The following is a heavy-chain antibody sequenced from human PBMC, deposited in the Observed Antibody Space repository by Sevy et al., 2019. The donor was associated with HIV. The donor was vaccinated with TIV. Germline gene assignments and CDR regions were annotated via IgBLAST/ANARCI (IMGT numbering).Heavy chain of an antibody. V-gene: IGHV3-33*08. D-gene: IGHD2-21*02. Sequence: GGSLRLSCAASGFTFSSYVMHWVRQATGKGLEWVALIWYDGTIKYYADSVKGRFTISRDNSKDTLFLQMNSLTPEDTAVYYCARGGGYCGGDCYSIDYWGQGALVTVSS. CDR1: GFTFSSYV. J-gene: IGHJ4*02. CDR3: ARGGGYCGGDCYSIDY. CDR2: IWYDGTIK.